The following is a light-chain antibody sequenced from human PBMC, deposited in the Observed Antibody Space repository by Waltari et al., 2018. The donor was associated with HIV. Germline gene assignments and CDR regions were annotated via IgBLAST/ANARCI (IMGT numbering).Light chain of an antibody. CDR2: AAS. CDR3: QQSYSRT. V-gene: IGKV1-39*01. Sequence: DIQMTQSPSSLSASVGDRVTITCRASQSIISYLNWYQQKPGKAPKILLYAASSLQSGVPSRFSGSGSGTDFTLTISSLQPEDFATYYCQQSYSRTFGQGTKVEIK. CDR1: QSIISY. J-gene: IGKJ1*01.